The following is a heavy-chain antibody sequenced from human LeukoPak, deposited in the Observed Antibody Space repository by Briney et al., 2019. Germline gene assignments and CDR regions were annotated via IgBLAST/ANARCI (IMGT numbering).Heavy chain of an antibody. CDR1: GCSFTSYW. D-gene: IGHD6-19*01. V-gene: IGHV5-51*01. J-gene: IGHJ5*02. CDR3: ARQYSSGWYGDWFDP. CDR2: IYPGDSDT. Sequence: GESLKISCKGSGCSFTSYWIGWVRQMPGKGLEWMGIIYPGDSDTRYSPSFQGQVTISADKSISTAYLQWSSLKASDTAMYYCARQYSSGWYGDWFDPWGQGTLVTVSS.